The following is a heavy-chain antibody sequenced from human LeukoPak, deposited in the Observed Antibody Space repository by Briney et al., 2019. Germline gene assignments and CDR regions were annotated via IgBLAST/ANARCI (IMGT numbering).Heavy chain of an antibody. Sequence: GGSLRLSCAAPGITFTSYAMSWVRQAPGKGLEWVSAISGSGGSTYYADSVKGRFTISRDNSKNTLYLQMNSLRAEDTAVYYCASSVWFGDPYSKYWGQGTLVTVSS. D-gene: IGHD3-10*01. CDR2: ISGSGGST. CDR1: GITFTSYA. CDR3: ASSVWFGDPYSKY. V-gene: IGHV3-23*01. J-gene: IGHJ4*02.